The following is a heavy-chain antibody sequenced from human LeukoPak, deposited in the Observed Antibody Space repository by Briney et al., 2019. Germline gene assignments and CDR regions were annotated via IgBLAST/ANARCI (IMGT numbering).Heavy chain of an antibody. D-gene: IGHD5-12*01. V-gene: IGHV1-2*02. CDR1: GYTFTGYY. Sequence: ASVKVSCKASGYTFTGYYMHWVRQAPGQGLEWMGWINPNSGGTNYAQKFQGRVTMTRDTSISTAYMELSRLRSDDTAVYYCARGEWLRLRDYYYYYGMDVWGQGTTVTVSS. CDR3: ARGEWLRLRDYYYYYGMDV. CDR2: INPNSGGT. J-gene: IGHJ6*02.